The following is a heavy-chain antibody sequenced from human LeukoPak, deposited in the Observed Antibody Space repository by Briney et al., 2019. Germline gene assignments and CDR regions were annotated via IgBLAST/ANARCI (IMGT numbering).Heavy chain of an antibody. CDR3: ARDRTMSAPTFDY. Sequence: GSLRLSCAASGFTFSSYAMHWVRQAPGKGLEWVAVISYDGSNKYYADSVKGRFTISRDNSKNTLYLQMNSLRAEDTAVYYCARDRTMSAPTFDYWGQGTLVTVSS. J-gene: IGHJ4*02. CDR2: ISYDGSNK. D-gene: IGHD3-22*01. V-gene: IGHV3-30-3*01. CDR1: GFTFSSYA.